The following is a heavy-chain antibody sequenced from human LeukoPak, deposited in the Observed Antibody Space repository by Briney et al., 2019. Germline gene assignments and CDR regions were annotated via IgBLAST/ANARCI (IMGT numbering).Heavy chain of an antibody. D-gene: IGHD1-1*01. J-gene: IGHJ4*02. V-gene: IGHV3-53*01. CDR1: GFTVSSND. Sequence: GGSLRLSCAASGFTVSSNDMSWVRQGPGKGLEWVSLIYTGGSTYYADSVKGRFTISRDNSKNTLFLQMDSLRAEDTAVYYCARWKYLSNFDYWGQGTLVTVSS. CDR3: ARWKYLSNFDY. CDR2: IYTGGST.